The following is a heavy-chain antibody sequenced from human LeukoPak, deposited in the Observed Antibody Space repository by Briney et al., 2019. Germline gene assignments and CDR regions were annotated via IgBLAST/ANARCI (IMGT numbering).Heavy chain of an antibody. CDR1: GYTFISYC. Sequence: ASVKVSCNASGYTFISYCVSWVRHAPAQGLVWMGGVDTYKGSTNYAANLQGTVTVTTDTSTSTVYMELRSLRSDDTAVYYCARPNTEATGYYFDDWGQGTLVTVSS. CDR2: VDTYKGST. CDR3: ARPNTEATGYYFDD. D-gene: IGHD1-1*01. J-gene: IGHJ4*02. V-gene: IGHV1-18*01.